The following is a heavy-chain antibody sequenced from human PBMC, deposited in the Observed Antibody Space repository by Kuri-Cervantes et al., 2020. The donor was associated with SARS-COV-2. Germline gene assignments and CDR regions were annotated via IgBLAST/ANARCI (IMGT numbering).Heavy chain of an antibody. CDR3: ARVPQGSSSGWYSVTSLGEMDY. Sequence: SQTLSLTCAVYGGSFSGYYWSWIRQPPGKGLEWIGEINHSGSTNYNPSLESRVTISVDTSKNQFSLKLSSVTAADTAVYYCARVPQGSSSGWYSVTSLGEMDYWGQGTLVTVSS. CDR1: GGSFSGYY. J-gene: IGHJ4*02. V-gene: IGHV4-34*01. D-gene: IGHD6-19*01. CDR2: INHSGST.